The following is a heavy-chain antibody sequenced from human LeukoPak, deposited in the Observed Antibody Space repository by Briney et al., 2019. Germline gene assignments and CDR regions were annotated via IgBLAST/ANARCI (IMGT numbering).Heavy chain of an antibody. CDR2: ISGSGGST. D-gene: IGHD3-22*01. Sequence: GGSLRLSCAASGFTFSSYAMSWVRQAPGKGLEWVSAISGSGGSTYYAGSVKGRFTISRDNSKNTLYLQMNSLRAEDTAVYYCAKDGSYYYDSSGYYSGYYYYYMDVWGKGTTVTVSS. J-gene: IGHJ6*03. CDR3: AKDGSYYYDSSGYYSGYYYYYMDV. V-gene: IGHV3-23*01. CDR1: GFTFSSYA.